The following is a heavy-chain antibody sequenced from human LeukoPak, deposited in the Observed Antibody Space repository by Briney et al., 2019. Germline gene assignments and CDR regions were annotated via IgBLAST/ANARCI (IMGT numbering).Heavy chain of an antibody. D-gene: IGHD7-27*01. Sequence: ETLSLTCTVSGGSITGYYWSWIRQPPGKGLEWIGYISYSGSTNSNPSLKSRVTMSVDTSKNQFSLKLSSVTAADTAVYYCARTGGELGDFDYWGQGTLVTVSS. V-gene: IGHV4-59*08. CDR2: ISYSGST. CDR1: GGSITGYY. J-gene: IGHJ4*02. CDR3: ARTGGELGDFDY.